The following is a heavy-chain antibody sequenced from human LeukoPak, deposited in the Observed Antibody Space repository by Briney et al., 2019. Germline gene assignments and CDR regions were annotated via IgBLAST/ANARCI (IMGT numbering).Heavy chain of an antibody. CDR1: GFTFSDYY. CDR3: ARAEAYYDFWSGFYYFDY. J-gene: IGHJ4*02. D-gene: IGHD3-3*01. V-gene: IGHV3-11*06. CDR2: ISSSSSYT. Sequence: GGSLRLSCAASGFTFSDYYMSWIRQAPGKGLEWVSYISSSSSYTNYADSVKGRFTISRDNAKNSLYLQMNSLRAEDTAVYYCARAEAYYDFWSGFYYFDYWGQGTLVTVSS.